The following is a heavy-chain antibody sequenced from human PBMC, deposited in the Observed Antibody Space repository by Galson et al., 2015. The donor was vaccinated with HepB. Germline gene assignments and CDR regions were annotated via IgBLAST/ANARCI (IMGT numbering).Heavy chain of an antibody. J-gene: IGHJ5*02. D-gene: IGHD3-9*01. CDR2: VSGSGGST. V-gene: IGHV3-23*01. Sequence: SLRLSCAASGFTFSSYAMNWVRQAPGKGLEWVTAVSGSGGSTYSADSVKGRFTISRDNSKNTLYLQMNSLRAEDTAVYYCARARDWSDLNWFDPWGQGTLVTVSS. CDR1: GFTFSSYA. CDR3: ARARDWSDLNWFDP.